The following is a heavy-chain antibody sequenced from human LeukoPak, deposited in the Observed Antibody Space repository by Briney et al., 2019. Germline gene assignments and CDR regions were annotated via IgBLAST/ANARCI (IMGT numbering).Heavy chain of an antibody. D-gene: IGHD3-10*01. CDR3: ARESVLLWFGESGNAFDI. V-gene: IGHV1-3*01. CDR1: GYTFTSYA. J-gene: IGHJ3*02. CDR2: INAGNGNT. Sequence: ASVKVSCKASGYTFTSYAVHWVRQAPGQRLEWMGWINAGNGNTKYSQKFQGRVTITRDTSASTAYMELSSLRSEDTAVYYCARESVLLWFGESGNAFDIWGQGTMVTVSS.